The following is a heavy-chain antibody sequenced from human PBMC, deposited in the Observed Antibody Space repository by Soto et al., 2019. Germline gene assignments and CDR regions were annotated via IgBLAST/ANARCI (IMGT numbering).Heavy chain of an antibody. Sequence: QVQLVESGGGVVQPGRSLRLSCAASGFTFSSYGMHWVRQAPGKGLEWVAVISYDGSNKYYADSVKGRFTISRDNSKNTLYLQMNSLTAEDTAVYYCANLYDYGDPVVDLWGRGTLVTVSS. CDR1: GFTFSSYG. V-gene: IGHV3-30*18. J-gene: IGHJ2*01. D-gene: IGHD4-17*01. CDR3: ANLYDYGDPVVDL. CDR2: ISYDGSNK.